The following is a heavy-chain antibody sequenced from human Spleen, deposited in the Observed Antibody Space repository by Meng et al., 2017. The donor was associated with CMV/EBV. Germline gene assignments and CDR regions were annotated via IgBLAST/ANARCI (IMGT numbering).Heavy chain of an antibody. CDR2: LTYDGNNE. CDR1: GFSLSGYT. Sequence: GESLKISCAASGFSLSGYTMHWVRQAPGKGLEWVALLTYDGNNEHYADSVKDRFTISRDSPKNTLYLQMNSLRAEDTAVYYCGLRSTSWQSYGMDVWGQGTTVTVSS. J-gene: IGHJ6*02. V-gene: IGHV3-30-3*01. CDR3: GLRSTSWQSYGMDV. D-gene: IGHD2-2*01.